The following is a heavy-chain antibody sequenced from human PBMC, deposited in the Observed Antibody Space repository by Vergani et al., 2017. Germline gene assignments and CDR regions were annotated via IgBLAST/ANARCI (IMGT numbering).Heavy chain of an antibody. CDR3: AGDTHSWPRADR. D-gene: IGHD6-13*01. CDR1: YGSINNYY. V-gene: IGHV4-59*01. J-gene: IGHJ5*02. Sequence: QVHLQESGPGRVKPSETLTLTCTVSYGSINNYYGNWIRQPPGKGLQWVGSIQYSGDTSYANYNPSLKSRVSIAVDASKNQFSLRLTSVTAADTAMYYCAGDTHSWPRADRWGQGIRVTVSS. CDR2: IQYSGDTSYA.